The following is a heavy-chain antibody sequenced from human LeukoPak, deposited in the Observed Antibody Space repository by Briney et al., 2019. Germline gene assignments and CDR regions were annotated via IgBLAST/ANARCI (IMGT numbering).Heavy chain of an antibody. D-gene: IGHD3-10*01. CDR2: ISSSSSYI. J-gene: IGHJ4*02. Sequence: GGSLRLSCAASGFTFSSYSMNWVRQAPGKGLEWVSSISSSSSYIYYADSVKGRFTISRDNAKNSLYLQMNSLRAEDTAVYYCARGATMVRGVIPVYWGQGTLVTVSS. V-gene: IGHV3-21*01. CDR1: GFTFSSYS. CDR3: ARGATMVRGVIPVY.